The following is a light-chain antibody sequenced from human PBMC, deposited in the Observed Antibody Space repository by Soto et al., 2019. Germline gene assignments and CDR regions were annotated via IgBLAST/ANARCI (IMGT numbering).Light chain of an antibody. CDR2: GAS. Sequence: IVVTQSPATLSVSPGERATLSCRASQDVGSKLAWYQQKPGQAPRLLIYGASTRATGIPARFSGSGSGTEFTITISRLQSEDFAVYFCQHYENWPLYTFGQGTKVDIK. J-gene: IGKJ2*01. CDR3: QHYENWPLYT. CDR1: QDVGSK. V-gene: IGKV3-15*01.